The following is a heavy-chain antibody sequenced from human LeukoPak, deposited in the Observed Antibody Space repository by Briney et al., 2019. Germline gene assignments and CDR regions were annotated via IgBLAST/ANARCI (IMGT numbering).Heavy chain of an antibody. CDR3: ARDHPPYCSSTSCYGEGAFAFDV. V-gene: IGHV1-2*02. D-gene: IGHD2-2*01. CDR1: GYTFTGYY. Sequence: ASVKVSCKASGYTFTGYYMHWVRQAPGQGLEWMGWINPNSGGTNYAQKFQGRVTMNRDTSISTAYMELSRLRSDDTAVYYCARDHPPYCSSTSCYGEGAFAFDVWGQGTMVTASS. J-gene: IGHJ3*01. CDR2: INPNSGGT.